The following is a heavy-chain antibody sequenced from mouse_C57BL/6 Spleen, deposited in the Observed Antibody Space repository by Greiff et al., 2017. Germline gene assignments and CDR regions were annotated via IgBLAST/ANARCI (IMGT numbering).Heavy chain of an antibody. CDR1: GYTFTSYW. Sequence: QVQLQQPGAELVKPGASVKMSCKASGYTFTSYWITWVKQRPGQGLEWIGDIYPGSGSTNYNEKFKSKATLTVGTSSSTAYMQLSSLTSEDSAVYYCARSGQYYGSREYFDYWGQGTTLTVSS. D-gene: IGHD1-1*01. V-gene: IGHV1-55*01. CDR2: IYPGSGST. CDR3: ARSGQYYGSREYFDY. J-gene: IGHJ2*01.